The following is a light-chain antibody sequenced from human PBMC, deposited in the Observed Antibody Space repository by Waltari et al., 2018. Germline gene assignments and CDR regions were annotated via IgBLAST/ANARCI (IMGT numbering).Light chain of an antibody. Sequence: SYELTQPPSVSVSPGQTARITPPGHKLGDKYACWYQQKPGQSPVLVIYQDSKRPSGIPERFSGSNSGNTATLTISGTQAMDEADYYCQAWDSSTAVFGGGTKLTVL. CDR2: QDS. CDR1: KLGDKY. V-gene: IGLV3-1*01. J-gene: IGLJ2*01. CDR3: QAWDSSTAV.